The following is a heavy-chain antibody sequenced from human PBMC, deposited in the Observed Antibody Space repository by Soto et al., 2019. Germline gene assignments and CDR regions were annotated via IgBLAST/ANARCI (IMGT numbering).Heavy chain of an antibody. CDR1: GYTFTSYY. V-gene: IGHV1-46*03. J-gene: IGHJ4*02. CDR2: INPSGGST. Sequence: GASVKVSCKASGYTFTSYYMHWVRQAPGQGLEWMGIINPSGGSTSYAQKFQGRVTMTRDTSTSTVYMELSSLRSEDTAVYYCARSNSSGYYYKFQGPYYFDYWGQGTLVTVSS. CDR3: ARSNSSGYYYKFQGPYYFDY. D-gene: IGHD6-25*01.